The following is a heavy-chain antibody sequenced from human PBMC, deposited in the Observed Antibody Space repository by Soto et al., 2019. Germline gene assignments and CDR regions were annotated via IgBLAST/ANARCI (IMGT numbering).Heavy chain of an antibody. D-gene: IGHD3-3*01. CDR3: ARVRENYDFWSGYTPTNYYYYMDV. CDR2: IYYSGST. J-gene: IGHJ6*03. CDR1: GGSISSYY. Sequence: QVQLQESGPGLVKPSETLSLTCTVSGGSISSYYWSWIRQPPGKGLEWIGYIYYSGSTNYNPSLKSRVTISVDTSKNQFSLKLSSVTAADTAVYYCARVRENYDFWSGYTPTNYYYYMDVWGKGTTVTVSS. V-gene: IGHV4-59*01.